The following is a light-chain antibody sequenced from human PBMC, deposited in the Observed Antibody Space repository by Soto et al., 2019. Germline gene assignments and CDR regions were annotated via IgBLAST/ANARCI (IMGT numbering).Light chain of an antibody. CDR3: AAWDDGLSGPL. CDR1: SSNIGSNY. J-gene: IGLJ2*01. Sequence: QAVVTQPPSASGTPGQRVTISCSGSSSNIGSNYVYWYQHLPGTAPKLLIYSNNQRPSGVPDRFSGSKFGTSASLAISGLRSEDEADYYCAAWDDGLSGPLFGGGTQLTVL. CDR2: SNN. V-gene: IGLV1-47*02.